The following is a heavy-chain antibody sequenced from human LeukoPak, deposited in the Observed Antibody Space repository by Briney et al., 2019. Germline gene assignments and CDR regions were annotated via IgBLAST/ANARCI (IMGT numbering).Heavy chain of an antibody. D-gene: IGHD6-13*01. CDR3: ARDHNVAAVADY. Sequence: NPSETLSLPCTVSGGSLSGHYWSCLRQPPGRGLVWLGYIYYSGSTNHHPSLKRRVTMLGDTSEQLFSHELHSVTDADPSVYYCARDHNVAAVADYWGEGTLVTVSS. V-gene: IGHV4-59*11. CDR2: IYYSGST. J-gene: IGHJ4*02. CDR1: GGSLSGHY.